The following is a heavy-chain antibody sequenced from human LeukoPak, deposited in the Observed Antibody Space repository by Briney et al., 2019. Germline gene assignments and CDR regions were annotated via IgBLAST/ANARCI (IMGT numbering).Heavy chain of an antibody. Sequence: ASVKVSCKASGYTFTSYGISWVGQAPGRGLEWMGWISAYNGNTSYAQKLQGRVTMTTDTSTSTAYMELRSLRSDDTAVYYCARDPSGAYCGGDCLDNWFDPWGQGTLVTVSS. CDR2: ISAYNGNT. V-gene: IGHV1-18*01. D-gene: IGHD2-21*02. J-gene: IGHJ5*01. CDR3: ARDPSGAYCGGDCLDNWFDP. CDR1: GYTFTSYG.